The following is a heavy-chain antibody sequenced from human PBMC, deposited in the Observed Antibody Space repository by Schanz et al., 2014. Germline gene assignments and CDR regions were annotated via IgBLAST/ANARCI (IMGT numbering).Heavy chain of an antibody. CDR3: ARDDRFLEWSLLDY. CDR1: GYTFTDYH. D-gene: IGHD3-3*01. Sequence: QVQLVQSGAEVKKPGASVKVSCKASGYTFTDYHIHWVRQAPGQGLEWMGRINPNSGGTNFAQKFQGRVTMTRDTSISTAYMELSRLTSDDTAIYYCARDDRFLEWSLLDYWGQGTLVTVSS. V-gene: IGHV1-2*06. CDR2: INPNSGGT. J-gene: IGHJ4*02.